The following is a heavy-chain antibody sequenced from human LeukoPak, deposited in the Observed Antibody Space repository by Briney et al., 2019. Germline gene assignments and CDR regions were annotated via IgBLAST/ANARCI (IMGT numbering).Heavy chain of an antibody. CDR3: ARSRNTIFGVAYLFDY. CDR2: ISSSSSYI. D-gene: IGHD3-3*01. J-gene: IGHJ4*02. CDR1: GFTFSSYS. V-gene: IGHV3-21*01. Sequence: GGSLRLSCAASGFTFSSYSMNWVRQAPGKGLEWVSSISSSSSYIYYADSVKGRFTISRDNAKNSLYLQMNSLRAEDTAVYYCARSRNTIFGVAYLFDYWGQGTLVTVSS.